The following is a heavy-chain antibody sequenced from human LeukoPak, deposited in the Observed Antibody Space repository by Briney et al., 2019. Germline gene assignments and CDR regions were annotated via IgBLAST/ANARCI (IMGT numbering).Heavy chain of an antibody. CDR2: IYTSGST. D-gene: IGHD4-17*01. V-gene: IGHV4-4*07. CDR3: ARDGTTVPGLYYFDY. J-gene: IGHJ4*02. CDR1: GGSFNDYY. Sequence: SETLSLTCAVYGGSFNDYYWIWIRQPPGKGLEWIGRIYTSGSTNYNPSLKSRVTMSVDTSKNQFSLKLSSVTAADTAVYYCARDGTTVPGLYYFDYWGQGTLVTVSS.